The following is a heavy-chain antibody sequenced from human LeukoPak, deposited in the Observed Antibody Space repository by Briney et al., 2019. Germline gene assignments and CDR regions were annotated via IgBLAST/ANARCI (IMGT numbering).Heavy chain of an antibody. V-gene: IGHV3-30*02. CDR1: EFTFSTYG. J-gene: IGHJ6*03. D-gene: IGHD1-26*01. CDR2: IRYDGSNK. Sequence: PGGSLRLSCAASEFTFSTYGMHWVRQAPGKGLERVAFIRYDGSNKYYADSVKGRFTISRDNSKNTLYLQMNNLRAEDTAVYYCAKDAIVGPTNYYYYYMDVWGKGTTVTISS. CDR3: AKDAIVGPTNYYYYYMDV.